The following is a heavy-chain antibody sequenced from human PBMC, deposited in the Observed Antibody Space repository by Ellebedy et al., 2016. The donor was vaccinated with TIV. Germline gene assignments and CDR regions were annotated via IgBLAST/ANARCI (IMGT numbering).Heavy chain of an antibody. Sequence: GESLKISXAASGFTSSNYWMCWVRQAPGKGLEWVANINQDVSEKYYVDSVKGRFTISRDNARDSLYLQMNSLSAEDTAVYYCTRRGSMFDHWGQGTLVSVSS. CDR2: INQDVSEK. J-gene: IGHJ4*02. CDR3: TRRGSMFDH. V-gene: IGHV3-7*03. CDR1: GFTSSNYW.